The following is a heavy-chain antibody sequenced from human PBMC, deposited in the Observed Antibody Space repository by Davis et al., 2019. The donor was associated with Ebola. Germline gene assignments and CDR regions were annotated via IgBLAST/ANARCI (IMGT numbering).Heavy chain of an antibody. D-gene: IGHD3-3*01. CDR2: INAGNGNT. Sequence: AASVKVSCKASGYTFTSYAIHWVRQAPGQRLEWMGWINAGNGNTKYSQKFQGRVTMTRDTSTSTVYMELSSLRSEDTAVYYCARDRGRGRITIFGVVVHGMDVWGKGTTVTVSS. CDR3: ARDRGRGRITIFGVVVHGMDV. J-gene: IGHJ6*04. CDR1: GYTFTSYA. V-gene: IGHV1-3*01.